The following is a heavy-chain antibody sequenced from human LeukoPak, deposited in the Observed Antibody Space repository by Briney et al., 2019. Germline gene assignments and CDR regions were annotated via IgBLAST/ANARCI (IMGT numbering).Heavy chain of an antibody. J-gene: IGHJ4*02. D-gene: IGHD2-2*02. CDR2: IYYSGST. V-gene: IGHV4-31*03. CDR1: GGSISGGGYY. CDR3: ARVGRTVPAAIANFFDY. Sequence: SQTLSLTCTVSGGSISGGGYYWSWIRQHPGKGLEWIGYIYYSGSTYYNPSLKSRVTISVDTSKNQFSLKLSSVTAADTAVYYCARVGRTVPAAIANFFDYWGQGTLVTVSS.